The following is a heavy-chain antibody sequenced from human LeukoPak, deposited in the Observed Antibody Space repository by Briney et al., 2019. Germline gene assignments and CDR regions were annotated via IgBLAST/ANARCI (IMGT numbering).Heavy chain of an antibody. D-gene: IGHD1-26*01. J-gene: IGHJ4*02. Sequence: GSLRLSCAASGFTFSSYAMSWVRQAPGKGLEWVSAISGSGGSTYYADSVKGRFTISRDNSKNTLYLQMNSLRAEDTAVYYCAKGDSGSYAVDYWGQGTLVTVSS. CDR3: AKGDSGSYAVDY. CDR1: GFTFSSYA. CDR2: ISGSGGST. V-gene: IGHV3-23*01.